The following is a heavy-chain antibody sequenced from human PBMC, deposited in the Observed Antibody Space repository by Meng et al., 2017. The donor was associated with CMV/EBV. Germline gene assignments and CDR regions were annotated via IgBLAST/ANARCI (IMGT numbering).Heavy chain of an antibody. J-gene: IGHJ4*02. D-gene: IGHD6-6*01. CDR2: IIPIFGTA. V-gene: IGHV1-69*05. Sequence: CTASGGTFSSYAISWVRQAPGQGLEWMGGIIPIFGTANYAQKFQGRVTITTDESTSTAYMELSSLRSEDTAVYYCARSLYSSSPHFDYWGQGTLVTVSS. CDR1: GGTFSSYA. CDR3: ARSLYSSSPHFDY.